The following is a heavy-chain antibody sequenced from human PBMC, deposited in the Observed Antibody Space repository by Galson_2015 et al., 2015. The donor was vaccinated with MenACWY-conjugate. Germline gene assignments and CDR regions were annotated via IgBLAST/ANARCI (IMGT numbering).Heavy chain of an antibody. CDR2: IYYTGST. D-gene: IGHD3-16*01. CDR1: GSISTYY. V-gene: IGHV4-59*01. J-gene: IGHJ4*02. CDR3: ARGVNLMTFGGV. Sequence: GSISTYYWSWIRQPPGKGLEWIGYIYYTGSTNYNPSLKSRVTISVDTSKNQFSLKLSSVTAADTAVYYCARGVNLMTFGGVWGQAILVTVSS.